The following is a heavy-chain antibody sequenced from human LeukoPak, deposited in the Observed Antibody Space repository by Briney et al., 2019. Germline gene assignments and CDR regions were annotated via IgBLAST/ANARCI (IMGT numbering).Heavy chain of an antibody. Sequence: PSETLSLTCIVSGGYISSSSYYCGWIRQPPGKGLEWIGSITDDGSTSYNPSLKSRVTISVDTSKNQFSLKLSSVTAADTAVYYCAMYRGLTMFDYWGQGTLVTVSS. V-gene: IGHV4-39*01. CDR3: AMYRGLTMFDY. J-gene: IGHJ4*02. CDR1: GGYISSSSYY. CDR2: ITDDGST. D-gene: IGHD3/OR15-3a*01.